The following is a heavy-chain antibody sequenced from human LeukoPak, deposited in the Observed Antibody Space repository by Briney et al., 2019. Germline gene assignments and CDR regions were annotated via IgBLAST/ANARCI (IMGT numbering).Heavy chain of an antibody. Sequence: KPSETLSLTCTVSGGSISSSSHYWGWIRQPPGKGLEWIGSIYYSGSTYYNPSLKSRVSMSVDTSKNQFSLKLSSVTAADTAVYYCAREGPRRPLDPWGQGTLVTVSS. CDR3: AREGPRRPLDP. J-gene: IGHJ5*02. CDR1: GGSISSSSHY. V-gene: IGHV4-39*07. CDR2: IYYSGST.